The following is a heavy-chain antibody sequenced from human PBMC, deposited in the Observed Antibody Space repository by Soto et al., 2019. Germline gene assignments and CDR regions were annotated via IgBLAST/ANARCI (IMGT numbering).Heavy chain of an antibody. Sequence: SETLSLTCTVSGGSISSGDYYWSWVRQPPGKGLEWIGYIYYSGSTYYNPSLKSRVTISVDTSKNQFSLKLSSVTAADTAVYYCAREEGRLRGHFYYWGQGNLVTVSS. V-gene: IGHV4-30-4*01. CDR1: GGSISSGDYY. CDR2: IYYSGST. CDR3: AREEGRLRGHFYY. J-gene: IGHJ4*02. D-gene: IGHD5-12*01.